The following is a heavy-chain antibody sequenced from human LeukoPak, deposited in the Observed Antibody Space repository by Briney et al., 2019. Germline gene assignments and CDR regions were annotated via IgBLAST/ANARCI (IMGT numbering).Heavy chain of an antibody. CDR2: INHSGST. V-gene: IGHV4-34*01. D-gene: IGHD3-22*01. J-gene: IGHJ4*02. Sequence: SSETLSLTCAVYGGSFSGYYWSWIRQPPGKGLEWIGEINHSGSTNYNPSFKSRVTISVDKSKNQFSLKLSSVTAADTAVYYCAREGDSSGSFYFDYWGQGILVTVSS. CDR1: GGSFSGYY. CDR3: AREGDSSGSFYFDY.